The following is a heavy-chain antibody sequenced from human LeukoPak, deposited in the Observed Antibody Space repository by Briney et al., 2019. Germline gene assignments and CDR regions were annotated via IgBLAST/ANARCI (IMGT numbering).Heavy chain of an antibody. CDR1: GFSLSTSGVG. D-gene: IGHD4-17*01. Sequence: SGPTLVNPTQTLTLTCTFSGFSLSTSGVGVGWIRQPPGKALEWLALIYWNDDKRYRPSLKSRLTITKDTSKNQVVLTMTKMVPLDTATYYCAHMVNTVTTSWGAFDIWGQGTMVTVSS. V-gene: IGHV2-5*01. CDR2: IYWNDDK. CDR3: AHMVNTVTTSWGAFDI. J-gene: IGHJ3*02.